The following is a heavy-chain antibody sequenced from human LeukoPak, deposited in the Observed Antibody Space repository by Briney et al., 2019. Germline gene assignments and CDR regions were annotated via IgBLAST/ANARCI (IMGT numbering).Heavy chain of an antibody. CDR3: AVSVVAARYYFDY. J-gene: IGHJ4*02. D-gene: IGHD2-15*01. CDR1: GGSISSGGYY. Sequence: SETLSLTCTVSGGSISSGGYYWSWIRQHPGKGLEWIGYIYYSGSTYYNPSLKSRVTISVDTSKNQFSLKLSSVTAAGTAVYYCAVSVVAARYYFDYWGQGTLVTVSS. CDR2: IYYSGST. V-gene: IGHV4-30-4*08.